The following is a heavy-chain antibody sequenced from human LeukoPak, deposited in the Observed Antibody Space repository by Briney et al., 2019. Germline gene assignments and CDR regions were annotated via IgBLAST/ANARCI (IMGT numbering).Heavy chain of an antibody. V-gene: IGHV3-23*01. CDR1: GFTFSSYA. J-gene: IGHJ4*02. Sequence: PGGSLRLSCAASGFTFSSYAMSWVRQAPGKGLEWASAISGSGGSTYYADSVKGRFTISRDNSKNTLYLQMNSLRAEDTAVYYCAKDGVGSSGWFFDYWGQGTLVTVSS. D-gene: IGHD6-19*01. CDR3: AKDGVGSSGWFFDY. CDR2: ISGSGGST.